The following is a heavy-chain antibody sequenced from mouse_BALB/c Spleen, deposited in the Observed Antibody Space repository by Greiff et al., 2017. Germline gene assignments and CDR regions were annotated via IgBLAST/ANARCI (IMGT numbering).Heavy chain of an antibody. D-gene: IGHD2-4*01. V-gene: IGHV5-9-3*01. CDR1: GFTFSSYA. J-gene: IGHJ3*01. CDR3: ARQDYDYAWFAY. CDR2: ISSGGSYT. Sequence: EVQVVESGGGLVKPGGSLKLSCAASGFTFSSYAMSWVRQTPEKRLEWVATISSGGSYTYYPDSVKGRFTISRDNAKNTLYLQMSSLRSEDTAMYYCARQDYDYAWFAYWAKGLWSLSLQ.